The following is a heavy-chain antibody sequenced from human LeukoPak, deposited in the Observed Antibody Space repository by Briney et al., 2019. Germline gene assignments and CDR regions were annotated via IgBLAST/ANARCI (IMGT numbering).Heavy chain of an antibody. CDR2: IYSSGSA. J-gene: IGHJ2*01. Sequence: KPSETLSLTCTVSGGSINSNNYYWGWIRQPPGKGLEWIGSIYSSGSAYYNPSLKSRVTISVDTSKNQFSLRLSSVTAADTAVYYCARGVTMIVVVIHDWYFDLWGRGTLVTVSS. V-gene: IGHV4-39*01. CDR1: GGSINSNNYY. CDR3: ARGVTMIVVVIHDWYFDL. D-gene: IGHD3-22*01.